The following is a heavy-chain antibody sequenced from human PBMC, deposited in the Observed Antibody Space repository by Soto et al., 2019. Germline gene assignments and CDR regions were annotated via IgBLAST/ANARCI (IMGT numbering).Heavy chain of an antibody. J-gene: IGHJ3*02. CDR2: INPSGGSS. Sequence: ASVKVSCKASGYTFTSYYLHWVRQAPGQGLEWMGIINPSGGSSSYAQKFQGRVTMTRDTSTSTVYMDLSSLRSEDTAMYYCARDSHYYDSTGYYWRDAFDIWGQGTMVTVSS. CDR3: ARDSHYYDSTGYYWRDAFDI. D-gene: IGHD3-22*01. V-gene: IGHV1-46*01. CDR1: GYTFTSYY.